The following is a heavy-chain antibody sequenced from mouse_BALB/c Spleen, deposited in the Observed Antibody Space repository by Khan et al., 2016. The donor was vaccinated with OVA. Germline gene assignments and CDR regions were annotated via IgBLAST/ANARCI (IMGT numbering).Heavy chain of an antibody. CDR2: IYPGRVNL. Sequence: QVQLKQSGPELVKPGASVRISCKASGYTFTTYYLHWVKQRPGQGLEWIGWIYPGRVNLKYNEQFKGKATLTADKSSSTAHMQLSSLTSEDSAVYFCARDDYFVGDAMDYWGQGTSVTVSS. J-gene: IGHJ4*01. CDR1: GYTFTTYY. CDR3: ARDDYFVGDAMDY. V-gene: IGHV1S56*01. D-gene: IGHD2-4*01.